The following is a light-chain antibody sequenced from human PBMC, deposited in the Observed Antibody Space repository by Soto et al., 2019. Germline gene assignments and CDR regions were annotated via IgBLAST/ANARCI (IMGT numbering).Light chain of an antibody. V-gene: IGKV3-20*01. CDR3: QQYGSSPWT. CDR1: QSVSSSY. Sequence: ENVLTQSPGTLSLSPGERATLSCRASQSVSSSYLAWYRQKPGQAPRLLIYGASNRATGIPDRFSGSWSGTDFTLTISRLEPEDFAVYYCQQYGSSPWTFGQGTKVEIK. J-gene: IGKJ1*01. CDR2: GAS.